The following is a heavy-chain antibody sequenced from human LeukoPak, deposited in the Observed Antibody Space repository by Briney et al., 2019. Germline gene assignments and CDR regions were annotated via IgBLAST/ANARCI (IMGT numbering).Heavy chain of an antibody. J-gene: IGHJ4*02. D-gene: IGHD6-6*01. Sequence: GESLKISCKGSGYSFSSYWIGWVRQMPGKGLEWMGIIYPGDSDTRYSPSFQGQVTISADKSISTTYLQWSSLKASDTAMYYCATSFSTSRFDYWGQGTLVTVSS. V-gene: IGHV5-51*01. CDR2: IYPGDSDT. CDR1: GYSFSSYW. CDR3: ATSFSTSRFDY.